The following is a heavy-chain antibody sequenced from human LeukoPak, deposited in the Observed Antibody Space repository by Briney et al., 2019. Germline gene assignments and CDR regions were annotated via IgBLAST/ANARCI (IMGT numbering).Heavy chain of an antibody. J-gene: IGHJ1*01. D-gene: IGHD1-26*01. CDR2: IIPIHGIA. V-gene: IGHV1-69*04. Sequence: SVKVSCKASGYTLTDYYLHWVRQAPGQGLEWMGRIIPIHGIANYAQKFQGRVTITADRSTSTAYMELSSLRSEDTAVYYCARGEQQWGQGTLVTVSS. CDR3: ARGEQQ. CDR1: GYTLTDYY.